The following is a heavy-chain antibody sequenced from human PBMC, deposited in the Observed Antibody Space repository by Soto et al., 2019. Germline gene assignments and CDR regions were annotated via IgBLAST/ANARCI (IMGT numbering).Heavy chain of an antibody. CDR1: GYTFTSYG. Sequence: QVQLVQSGGEVKKPGASVKVSCKTSGYTFTSYGVIWVRQAPGQGLEWMGWIRGYDGDTKYAQKFQGRVTMTTDTSTTSAYMELRSLRSDDTAMYYCARYYDVWTTYHPLDSWGQGTLVTVSS. D-gene: IGHD3-3*01. V-gene: IGHV1-18*01. CDR2: IRGYDGDT. CDR3: ARYYDVWTTYHPLDS. J-gene: IGHJ4*02.